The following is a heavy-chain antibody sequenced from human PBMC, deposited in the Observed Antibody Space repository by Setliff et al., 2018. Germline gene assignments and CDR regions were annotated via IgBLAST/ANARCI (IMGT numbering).Heavy chain of an antibody. D-gene: IGHD3-10*01. Sequence: PGGSLRLSCVGSGFTISGYAMTWVRQVPGKGLEWLSKISGDGNTVYYADSVRGRFTISRDNAKNSLYLQMNSLRAEDSAVYYCARDGVFYAMDFWGQGTTVTVSS. CDR2: ISGDGNTV. V-gene: IGHV3-48*03. CDR1: GFTISGYA. J-gene: IGHJ6*02. CDR3: ARDGVFYAMDF.